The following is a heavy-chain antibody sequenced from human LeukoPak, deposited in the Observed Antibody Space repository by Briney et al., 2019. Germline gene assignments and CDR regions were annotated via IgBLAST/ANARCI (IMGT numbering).Heavy chain of an antibody. Sequence: SETLSLTCTVSGYSISSGYYWGWIRQPPGKGLEWIGSIYHSGSTNYNPSLKSRATISVDTSKNQFSLKLSSVTAADTAVYYCARLRYYDFWSGYYPPYFDYWGQGTLVTVSS. D-gene: IGHD3-3*01. CDR3: ARLRYYDFWSGYYPPYFDY. CDR1: GYSISSGYY. CDR2: IYHSGST. J-gene: IGHJ4*02. V-gene: IGHV4-38-2*02.